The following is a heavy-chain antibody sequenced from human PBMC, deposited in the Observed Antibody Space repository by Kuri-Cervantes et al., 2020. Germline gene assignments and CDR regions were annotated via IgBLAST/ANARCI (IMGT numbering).Heavy chain of an antibody. J-gene: IGHJ4*02. V-gene: IGHV4-38-2*02. CDR3: ARHATWIQLWLSKGVGYFDY. D-gene: IGHD5-18*01. CDR1: GCPISSYY. CDR2: FYHSGST. Sequence: SETLSLTCTVSGCPISSYYWGWIRQPPGRGLERIGSFYHSGSTYYNPSLKSRVTISVDTSKNQFSLKLSSVTAADTAVYYCARHATWIQLWLSKGVGYFDYWGQGTLVTVSS.